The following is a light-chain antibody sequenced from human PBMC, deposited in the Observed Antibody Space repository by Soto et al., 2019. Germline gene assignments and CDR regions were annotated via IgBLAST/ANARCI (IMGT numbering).Light chain of an antibody. V-gene: IGKV1-5*03. CDR3: QHYNSYSEA. J-gene: IGKJ1*01. Sequence: DIHMTQSPSSLTGALGDRATITSRASQTISSWLAWYQQKPGKAPKLLIYKASTLKSGVPSRFSGSGSGTEFTLTISSLQPNDFATYYCQHYNSYSEAFGQGTKVDI. CDR2: KAS. CDR1: QTISSW.